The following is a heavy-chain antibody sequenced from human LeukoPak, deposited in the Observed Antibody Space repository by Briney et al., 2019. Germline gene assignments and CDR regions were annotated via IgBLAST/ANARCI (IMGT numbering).Heavy chain of an antibody. CDR2: NSSSGSTI. CDR1: GFPFSDYY. J-gene: IGHJ4*02. D-gene: IGHD2-2*01. V-gene: IGHV3-11*04. Sequence: PGVSLRLSCGVSGFPFSDYYMSWIRRAPGEGRVGVSYNSSSGSTIYYADSVKGVFTISRNNAKNSLYLKMNSLRAEDTAVYYCAIVDCSSTSCYEFDYWGQGTLVTVSS. CDR3: AIVDCSSTSCYEFDY.